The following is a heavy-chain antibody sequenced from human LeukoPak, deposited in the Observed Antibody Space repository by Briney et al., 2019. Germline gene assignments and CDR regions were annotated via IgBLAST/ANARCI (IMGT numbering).Heavy chain of an antibody. D-gene: IGHD2-2*01. CDR1: GFTFGDYA. J-gene: IGHJ4*02. CDR3: ASPYCSSTSCETHFDY. CDR2: IRSKAYGGTT. V-gene: IGHV3-49*04. Sequence: PGGSLRLSCTASGFTFGDYAMSWVRQAPGKGQERVGFIRSKAYGGTTEYAASVKGRFTISRDDSKSIAYLQMNSLKTEDTAVYYCASPYCSSTSCETHFDYWGQGTLVTVSS.